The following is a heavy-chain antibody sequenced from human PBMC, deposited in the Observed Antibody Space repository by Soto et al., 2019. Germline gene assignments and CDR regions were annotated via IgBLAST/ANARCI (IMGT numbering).Heavy chain of an antibody. CDR3: GRDPSFDY. CDR2: ISSNGGIT. V-gene: IGHV3-64*01. Sequence: EVQLVESGGGLVQPGGSLRLSCAASGFTFSSYDMHWVRQAPGKGLEYISAISSNGGITYYANSVKGRFTISRDNSKNTLYLQMGSLRAEDMAVYYCGRDPSFDYWGQGTLVTVSS. CDR1: GFTFSSYD. J-gene: IGHJ4*02.